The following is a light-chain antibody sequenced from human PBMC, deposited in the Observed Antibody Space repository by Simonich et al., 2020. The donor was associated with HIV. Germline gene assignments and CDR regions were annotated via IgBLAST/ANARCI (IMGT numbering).Light chain of an antibody. CDR1: QSVSSNY. CDR3: QHFGGSPPLT. CDR2: GAS. Sequence: DIVLTQSPGTLSLSPGERATLSCRASQSVSSNYLAWYPQKFGQAPRLLIYGASSRATGSPDRFSGSESGTDFTLTISRLEPEDFAVYYCQHFGGSPPLTFGGGTKVEIK. J-gene: IGKJ4*01. V-gene: IGKV3-20*01.